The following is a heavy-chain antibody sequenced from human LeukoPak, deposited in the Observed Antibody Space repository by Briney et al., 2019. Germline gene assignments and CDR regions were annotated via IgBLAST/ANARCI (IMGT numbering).Heavy chain of an antibody. CDR3: ARGPNAFWSGYFTTSQNDALDI. D-gene: IGHD3-3*01. J-gene: IGHJ3*02. CDR1: GFTFTSYS. CDR2: ISRNIRKI. Sequence: GGSLRLSCAASGFTFTSYSTNRVRHAPGKGLEWVSSISRNIRKIYYADTVKGRFTISRDNAKNSLYLPMNNLSAEDTAVYYCARGPNAFWSGYFTTSQNDALDIWGQGTKVTVSS. V-gene: IGHV3-21*01.